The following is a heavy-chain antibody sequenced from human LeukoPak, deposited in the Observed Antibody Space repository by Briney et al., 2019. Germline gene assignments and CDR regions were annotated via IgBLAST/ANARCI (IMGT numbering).Heavy chain of an antibody. CDR1: GYTFTNYY. CDR2: INPGGGST. D-gene: IGHD3-22*01. Sequence: ASVKVSCKASGYTFTNYYVHWVRQAPGQGLEWMGIINPGGGSTRYAQKFQGGVTMTRDTSTTTVYMELSRLRSEDTAVYYCARVVTYDSSSYYGYWGQGTLVTVSS. J-gene: IGHJ4*02. CDR3: ARVVTYDSSSYYGY. V-gene: IGHV1-46*01.